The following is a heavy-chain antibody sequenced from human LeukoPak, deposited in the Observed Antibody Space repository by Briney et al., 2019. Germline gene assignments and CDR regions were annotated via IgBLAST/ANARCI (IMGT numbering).Heavy chain of an antibody. D-gene: IGHD1-1*01. CDR2: TNKDGSEK. J-gene: IGHJ1*01. V-gene: IGHV3-7*03. CDR3: VKDGNDGLNDWEY. CDR1: GFIFTDYW. Sequence: PGGSLRLSCEASGFIFTDYWVTWARQAPGKGLEWVANTNKDGSEKWYVDSVKGRFTISRDNAKNSLYLQMNSLKAGDTALYYCVKDGNDGLNDWEYWGQGALVTVSS.